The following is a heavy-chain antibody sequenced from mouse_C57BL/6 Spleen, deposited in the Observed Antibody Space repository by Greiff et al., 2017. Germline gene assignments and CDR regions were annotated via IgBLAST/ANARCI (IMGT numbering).Heavy chain of an antibody. CDR3: ARDSNYGYFDY. Sequence: QVQLQQPGAELVRPGSSVKLSCKASGYTFTSYWMHWVKQRPIQGLEWIGNIDPSDSETHYNQKFKDKATLTVDKSSSTAYMQRSSLTSEDSAVYYCARDSNYGYFDYWGQGTTLTVSS. D-gene: IGHD2-5*01. CDR1: GYTFTSYW. J-gene: IGHJ2*01. V-gene: IGHV1-52*01. CDR2: IDPSDSET.